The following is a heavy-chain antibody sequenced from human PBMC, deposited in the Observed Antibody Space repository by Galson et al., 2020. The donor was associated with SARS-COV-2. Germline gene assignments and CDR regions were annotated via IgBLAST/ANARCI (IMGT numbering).Heavy chain of an antibody. J-gene: IGHJ4*02. Sequence: GGSLRLSCAASGFTFSSYAMHWVRQAPGKGLEWVAVISYDGSNKYYADSVKGRFTISRDNSKNTLYLQMNSLRAEDTAVYYCARDLTRYDILTGLDYWDQGTLVTVSS. D-gene: IGHD3-9*01. V-gene: IGHV3-30*04. CDR3: ARDLTRYDILTGLDY. CDR2: ISYDGSNK. CDR1: GFTFSSYA.